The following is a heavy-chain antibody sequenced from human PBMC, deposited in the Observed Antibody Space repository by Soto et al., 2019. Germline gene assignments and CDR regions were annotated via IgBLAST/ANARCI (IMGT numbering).Heavy chain of an antibody. D-gene: IGHD2-15*01. CDR1: GASISSLY. V-gene: IGHV4-59*11. J-gene: IGHJ6*02. Sequence: QVQLQESGPGLVKPSETLSLTCTISGASISSLYWSWVRQPPGKGLEWIGYIHYSGSTNYNPSLTSRVTILVDTSKNQFSLRLSSVTAADTAVYYCARGGWSMDVWGQGTTVTVSS. CDR3: ARGGWSMDV. CDR2: IHYSGST.